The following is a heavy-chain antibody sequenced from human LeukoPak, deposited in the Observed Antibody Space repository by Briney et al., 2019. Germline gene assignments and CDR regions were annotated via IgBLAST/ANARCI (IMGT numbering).Heavy chain of an antibody. CDR2: ISSSRSSTI. J-gene: IGHJ4*02. CDR1: GFTFSSYS. D-gene: IGHD6-13*01. V-gene: IGHV3-48*01. Sequence: GGSLRLSCAASGFTFSSYSMNWVRQAPGKGLEWVSYISSSRSSTIYYADSVKGRFTISRDNAKNSLYLQMNSLRAEDTAVYYCARLGGSSWYKYFDYWGQGTLVTVSS. CDR3: ARLGGSSWYKYFDY.